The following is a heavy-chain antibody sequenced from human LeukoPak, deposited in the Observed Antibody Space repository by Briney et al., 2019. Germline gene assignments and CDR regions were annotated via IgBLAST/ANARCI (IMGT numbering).Heavy chain of an antibody. CDR1: GFTFDDYA. D-gene: IGHD4-17*01. CDR2: ISWNSGSI. J-gene: IGHJ4*02. CDR3: GRDLPTVTSIDY. V-gene: IGHV3-9*01. Sequence: GGSLRLSCAASGFTFDDYAMHWVRQAPGKGLEWVSGISWNSGSIGYADSVKGRFTISRDNAKNSLYLQMNSLRAEDTAVYYCGRDLPTVTSIDYWGQGTLVTVSS.